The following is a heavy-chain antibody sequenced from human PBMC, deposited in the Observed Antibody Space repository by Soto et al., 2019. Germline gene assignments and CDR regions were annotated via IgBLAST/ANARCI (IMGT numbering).Heavy chain of an antibody. V-gene: IGHV4-59*01. Sequence: PSETLSLTCTVSGGSISSYYWSWIRQPPGKGLEWIGYIYYSGSTNYNPSLKSRVTISVDTSTNQFSLKLSSVTAADTAVYYCARAPSSYDILTGYRPNHYYGMDVWGQGTTVTVSS. CDR3: ARAPSSYDILTGYRPNHYYGMDV. J-gene: IGHJ6*02. D-gene: IGHD3-9*01. CDR2: IYYSGST. CDR1: GGSISSYY.